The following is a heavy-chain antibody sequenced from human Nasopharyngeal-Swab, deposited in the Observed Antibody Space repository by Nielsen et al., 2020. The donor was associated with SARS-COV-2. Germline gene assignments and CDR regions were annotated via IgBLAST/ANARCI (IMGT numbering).Heavy chain of an antibody. J-gene: IGHJ4*02. CDR1: GFTFDNYA. Sequence: SLKISCAASGFTFDNYAMHWARQAPGKGLEWVSAISWHSTSVGYADSVKGRFTISRDNAKNSLYLQMDSLRPEDTAFYYCAKEADWSTWYYFDHWGQGTLVTVSS. V-gene: IGHV3-9*01. CDR3: AKEADWSTWYYFDH. D-gene: IGHD6-13*01. CDR2: ISWHSTSV.